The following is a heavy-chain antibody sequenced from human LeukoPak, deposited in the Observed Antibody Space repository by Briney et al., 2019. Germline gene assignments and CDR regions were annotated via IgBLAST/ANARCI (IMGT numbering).Heavy chain of an antibody. CDR2: IFFSGRT. V-gene: IGHV4-59*08. J-gene: IGHJ4*02. Sequence: SETLSLTCTVSGASISSHYWGWIRQSPGQGLEWIGYIFFSGRTNYHPPLKSRVTISIDTSKTQFSLKLSSVTAADTAVYYCARMNGNYDVLNWGQGTLVTVSS. CDR3: ARMNGNYDVLN. CDR1: GASISSHY. D-gene: IGHD3-3*01.